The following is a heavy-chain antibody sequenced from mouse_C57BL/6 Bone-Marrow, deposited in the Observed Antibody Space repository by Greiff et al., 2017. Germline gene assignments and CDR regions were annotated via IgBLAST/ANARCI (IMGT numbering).Heavy chain of an antibody. CDR3: ASHQDYPLMDYYAVDY. D-gene: IGHD1-1*02. CDR1: GYTFSDYY. J-gene: IGHJ4*01. V-gene: IGHV5-12*01. Sequence: EVKLMEPGGGLVQPGGSLKLSCAASGYTFSDYYMYWVRQTPEKRLEWVAYISNGGGSPYYPDTVKGRFTLSRDNAKNTLYLQMRRLKSEDTAMYYCASHQDYPLMDYYAVDYWGQGTSVTVSS. CDR2: ISNGGGSP.